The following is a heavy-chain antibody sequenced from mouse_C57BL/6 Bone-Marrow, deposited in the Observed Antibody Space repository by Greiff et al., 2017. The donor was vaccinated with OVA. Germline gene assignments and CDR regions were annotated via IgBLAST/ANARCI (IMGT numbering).Heavy chain of an antibody. Sequence: EVQRVESGGGLVQPKGSLKLSCAASGFSFNTYAMNWVRQAPGKGLEWVARIRSKSNNYATYYADSVKDRFTISRDDSESMLYLQMNNLKTEDTAMYYGVGRGVTTGAYYYARDYWGQGTSVTVSS. CDR2: IRSKSNNYAT. CDR1: GFSFNTYA. CDR3: VGRGVTTGAYYYARDY. D-gene: IGHD2-2*01. J-gene: IGHJ4*01. V-gene: IGHV10-1*01.